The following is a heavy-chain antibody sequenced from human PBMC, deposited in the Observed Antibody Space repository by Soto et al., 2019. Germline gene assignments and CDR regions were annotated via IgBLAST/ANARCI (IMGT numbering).Heavy chain of an antibody. CDR2: IYPRGST. CDR1: GGSVSSGGFS. V-gene: IGHV4-30-2*01. Sequence: QLQLQESGSGLVKPSQTLSLTCTVSGGSVSSGGFSWSWIRQPPGKGREWIGYIYPRGSTYYNPSLKSRVTMSLDRSKNQFSLKLTSVTAADSAVYYCARGGDYYFDSWGQGTLVTVSS. D-gene: IGHD2-21*01. CDR3: ARGGDYYFDS. J-gene: IGHJ4*02.